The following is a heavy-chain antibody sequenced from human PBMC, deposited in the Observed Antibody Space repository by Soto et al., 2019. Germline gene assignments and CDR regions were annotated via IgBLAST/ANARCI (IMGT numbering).Heavy chain of an antibody. D-gene: IGHD4-17*01. CDR1: GGSISSGDHF. J-gene: IGHJ5*02. Sequence: QVQLQESGPGLVKPSQTLSLTCTVSGGSISSGDHFWSWIRQPPGKGLEWIGYIYYSGSTYYNPSVKSRITISVDTSKTKFALELSFVTAAEAAVYCCARKTVLTRRFDTWGQGTLVTVSS. CDR2: IYYSGST. CDR3: ARKTVLTRRFDT. V-gene: IGHV4-30-4*01.